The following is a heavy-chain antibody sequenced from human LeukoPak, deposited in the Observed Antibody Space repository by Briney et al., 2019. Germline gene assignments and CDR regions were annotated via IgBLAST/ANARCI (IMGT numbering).Heavy chain of an antibody. V-gene: IGHV4-39*01. CDR1: GGSISSSSYY. Sequence: SETLSLTCTVSGGSISSSSYYWGWIRQPPGKGLEWIGSIYYSGSTYYNPSLKSRVTISVDTSKNQFSLKLSSVTAADTAVHYCARRPPGYDFWSGYYKPYYFDYWGQGTLVTVSS. J-gene: IGHJ4*02. CDR3: ARRPPGYDFWSGYYKPYYFDY. CDR2: IYYSGST. D-gene: IGHD3-3*01.